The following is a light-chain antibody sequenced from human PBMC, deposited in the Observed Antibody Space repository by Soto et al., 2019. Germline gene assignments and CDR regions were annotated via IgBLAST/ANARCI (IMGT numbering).Light chain of an antibody. Sequence: AIPITHSPSSLSASVLYRVTITCRASQGIRNDLAWYQKKPGKAPKLLIYGTSTLHTGVPSRFSGSGSGTYFTLTISSLQPEDFATYFCLQDYTYPQTFGQGTKVDIK. J-gene: IGKJ1*01. CDR1: QGIRND. V-gene: IGKV1-6*01. CDR3: LQDYTYPQT. CDR2: GTS.